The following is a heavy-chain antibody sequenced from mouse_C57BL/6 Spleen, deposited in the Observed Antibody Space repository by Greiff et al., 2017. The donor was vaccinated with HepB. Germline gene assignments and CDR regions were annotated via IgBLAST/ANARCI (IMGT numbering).Heavy chain of an antibody. CDR3: ALYGSSYKDLDY. J-gene: IGHJ2*01. D-gene: IGHD1-1*01. V-gene: IGHV1-64*01. CDR2: IHPNSGST. CDR1: GYTFTSYW. Sequence: QVQLQQPGAELVKPGASVKLSCKASGYTFTSYWMHWVKQRPGQGLEWIGMIHPNSGSTNYNEKFKSKATLTVDKSSSTAYMQLSSLTSEDSAVYYCALYGSSYKDLDYWGQGTTLTVSS.